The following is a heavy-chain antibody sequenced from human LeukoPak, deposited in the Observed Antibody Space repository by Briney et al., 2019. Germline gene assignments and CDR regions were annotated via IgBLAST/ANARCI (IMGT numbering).Heavy chain of an antibody. CDR1: GYTFTDYY. CDR3: AREYYDILTGYDPYYYMDV. Sequence: GASVKVSCKASGYTFTDYYMHWVRQAPEQGLEWMGWINPNSGGTNYAQKFLGRVTMTRGTSISTAYMELSRLKSDDTAVYYCAREYYDILTGYDPYYYMDVWGKGTTVTVSS. V-gene: IGHV1-2*02. J-gene: IGHJ6*03. D-gene: IGHD3-9*01. CDR2: INPNSGGT.